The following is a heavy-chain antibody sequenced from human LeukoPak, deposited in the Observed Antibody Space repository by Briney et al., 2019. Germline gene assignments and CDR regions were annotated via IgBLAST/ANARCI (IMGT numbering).Heavy chain of an antibody. CDR1: GGSVSSGSYY. V-gene: IGHV4-30-4*01. CDR3: ARFDSSGQINFDY. D-gene: IGHD3-22*01. CDR2: IYYSGST. Sequence: SETLSLTCTVSGGSVSSGSYYWSWIRQPPGKGLEWIGYIYYSGSTYYNPSLKSRVTISVDTSKNQFSLKLSSVTAADTAVYYCARFDSSGQINFDYWGQGTLVTVSS. J-gene: IGHJ4*02.